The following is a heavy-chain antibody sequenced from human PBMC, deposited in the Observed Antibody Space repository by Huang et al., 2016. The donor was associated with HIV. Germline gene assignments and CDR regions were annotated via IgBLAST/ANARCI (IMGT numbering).Heavy chain of an antibody. Sequence: LQESGPGLVGPSETLSLTCAVSGDSFNSNTFYWGWIRRPPGKGLEWIGSIYYSGTTYYNPALKRRARIAVDASRNRMSLHLRSVTGADTGVYHCARTGVAVSDDPEYFQHWGQGTLVT. D-gene: IGHD6-19*01. CDR3: ARTGVAVSDDPEYFQH. V-gene: IGHV4-39*02. CDR2: IYYSGTT. CDR1: GDSFNSNTFY. J-gene: IGHJ1*01.